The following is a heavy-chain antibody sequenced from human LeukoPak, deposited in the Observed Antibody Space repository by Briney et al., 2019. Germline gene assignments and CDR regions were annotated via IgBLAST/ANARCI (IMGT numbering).Heavy chain of an antibody. V-gene: IGHV1-2*02. D-gene: IGHD2-2*01. J-gene: IGHJ4*02. CDR1: GYTFTGYY. CDR2: INPNSGGT. CDR3: ARGSDIVVVPADY. Sequence: ASVKVSCKASGYTFTGYYMHWVRQAPGQGLEWMGWINPNSGGTNYAQKFQGRVPMTRDTSIRTAYMELSRLRSDDTAVYYCARGSDIVVVPADYWGQGTLVTVSS.